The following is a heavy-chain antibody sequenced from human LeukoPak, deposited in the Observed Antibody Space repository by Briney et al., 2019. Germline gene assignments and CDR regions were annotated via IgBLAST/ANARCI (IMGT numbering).Heavy chain of an antibody. CDR2: IYDSEST. D-gene: IGHD3-10*01. V-gene: IGHV4-59*11. J-gene: IGHJ4*02. CDR1: GGSISSHY. CDR3: ARGFGGKYYFDF. Sequence: SETLSLTCTVSGGSISSHYWSWIRQPPGKGLERIGYIYDSESTNYNPSLKSRVTISIDTSKNQFSLKLSSVTAADTAVYSCARGFGGKYYFDFWGQGTLVTVSS.